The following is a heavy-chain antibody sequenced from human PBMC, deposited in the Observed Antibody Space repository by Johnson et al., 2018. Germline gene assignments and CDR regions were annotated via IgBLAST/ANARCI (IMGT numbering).Heavy chain of an antibody. Sequence: QVQLVQSGGGVVQPGRSLRLSCAASGFTFSSYGMHWVRQAPGKGLEWVAVISYDGSNKYYADSVKGRFTISRDNSKNRLYLQMNSLRAEDTAVYYWAKDLYGLYGDFAAFDIWGQGTMVTVAS. CDR3: AKDLYGLYGDFAAFDI. J-gene: IGHJ3*02. D-gene: IGHD4-17*01. CDR2: ISYDGSNK. CDR1: GFTFSSYG. V-gene: IGHV3-30*18.